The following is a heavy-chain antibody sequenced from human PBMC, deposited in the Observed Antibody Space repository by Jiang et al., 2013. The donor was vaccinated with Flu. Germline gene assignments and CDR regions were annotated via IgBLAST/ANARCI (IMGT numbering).Heavy chain of an antibody. Sequence: QLLESGGGLVQPGGSLRLSCAASGFTFSSYAMSWVRQAPGKGLEWVSAISGSGGSTYYADSVKGRFTISRDNSKNTLYLQMNSLRAEDTAVYYCAKHRKGQIAVAGTYYFDYWGQGTLVTVSS. D-gene: IGHD6-19*01. CDR3: AKHRKGQIAVAGTYYFDY. V-gene: IGHV3-23*01. CDR1: GFTFSSYA. J-gene: IGHJ4*02. CDR2: ISGSGGST.